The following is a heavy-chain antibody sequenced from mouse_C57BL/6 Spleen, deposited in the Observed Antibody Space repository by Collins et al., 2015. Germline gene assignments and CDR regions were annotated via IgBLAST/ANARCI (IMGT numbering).Heavy chain of an antibody. CDR1: GYTFTDYS. CDR3: ARRYGNYEAMDY. D-gene: IGHD2-1*01. Sequence: QIQLVQSGPELKKPGETVKISRKASGYTFTDYSMHWVKQAPGKGLKWMGWINTETGEPTYADDFKGRFAFSLETSASTAYLQINNLKNEDTATYFCARRYGNYEAMDYWGQGTSVTVSS. V-gene: IGHV9-2-1*01. CDR2: INTETGEP. J-gene: IGHJ4*01.